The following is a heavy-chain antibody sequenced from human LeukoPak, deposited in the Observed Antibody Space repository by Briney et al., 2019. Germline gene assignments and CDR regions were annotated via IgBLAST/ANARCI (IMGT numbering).Heavy chain of an antibody. V-gene: IGHV3-23*01. J-gene: IGHJ4*02. D-gene: IGHD1-7*01. Sequence: GGSLRLSCVASGFTFSIYTMAWVRQVPGKGLEWVSAISGSGGSTYYADSVKGRFTISRDNSKNTLYLQMNSLRAEDTAVYYCAKDPWTGSITGTFDYWGQGTLVTVSS. CDR2: ISGSGGST. CDR3: AKDPWTGSITGTFDY. CDR1: GFTFSIYT.